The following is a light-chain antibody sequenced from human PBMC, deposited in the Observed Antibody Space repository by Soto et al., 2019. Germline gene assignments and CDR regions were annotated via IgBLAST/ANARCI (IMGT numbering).Light chain of an antibody. Sequence: DTVLTQSPGTLSLSPGERVTFSCRASQSVSSGYLAWYQQKPGQAPRLLIYGASTRATGIPDRFSGSGSGTDLSLAISRLDPEGFAVYYCQQYDTSPYTFGQGTKLAMK. CDR1: QSVSSGY. CDR2: GAS. CDR3: QQYDTSPYT. J-gene: IGKJ2*01. V-gene: IGKV3-20*01.